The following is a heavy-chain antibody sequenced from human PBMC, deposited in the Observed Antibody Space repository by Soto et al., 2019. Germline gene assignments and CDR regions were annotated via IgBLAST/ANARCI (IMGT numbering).Heavy chain of an antibody. Sequence: ASVKVSCKASGYTFTSYGISWVRQAPGQGLEWMGWISAYNGNTNYAQKLQGRVTMTTDTSTSTAYMELRSLRSDDTAVYYCARDGAWGCTNGVCRADYWGQGTLVTVSS. CDR1: GYTFTSYG. CDR2: ISAYNGNT. CDR3: ARDGAWGCTNGVCRADY. J-gene: IGHJ4*02. D-gene: IGHD2-8*01. V-gene: IGHV1-18*01.